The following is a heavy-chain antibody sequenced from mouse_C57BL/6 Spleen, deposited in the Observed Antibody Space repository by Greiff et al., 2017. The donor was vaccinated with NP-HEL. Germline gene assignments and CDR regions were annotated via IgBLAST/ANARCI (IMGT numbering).Heavy chain of an antibody. CDR1: GFNIKDYY. V-gene: IGHV14-2*01. D-gene: IGHD1-1*01. CDR2: IDPEDGET. J-gene: IGHJ4*01. Sequence: EVKLVESGAELVKPGASVKLSCTASGFNIKDYYMHWVKQRTEQGLEWIGRIDPEDGETKYAPKFQGKATITADTSSNTAYLQLSSLTSEDTAVYYCARTPSYGSSYWAMDYWGQGTSVTVSS. CDR3: ARTPSYGSSYWAMDY.